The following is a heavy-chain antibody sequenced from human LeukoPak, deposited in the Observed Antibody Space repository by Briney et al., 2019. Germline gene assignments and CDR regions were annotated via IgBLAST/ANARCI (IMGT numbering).Heavy chain of an antibody. Sequence: SETLSLTCTVSGGSISSSSYYWGWIRQPPGKGLEWIGSIYYSGSTYYTPSLKSRVTISVDTSKNQFSLKLSSVTAADTAVYYCAREKDGFWSGYSLYYFDYWGQGTLVTVSS. CDR2: IYYSGST. J-gene: IGHJ4*02. V-gene: IGHV4-39*07. CDR3: AREKDGFWSGYSLYYFDY. CDR1: GGSISSSSYY. D-gene: IGHD3-3*01.